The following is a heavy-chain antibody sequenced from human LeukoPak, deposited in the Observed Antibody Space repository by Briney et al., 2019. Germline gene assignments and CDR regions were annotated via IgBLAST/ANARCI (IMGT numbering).Heavy chain of an antibody. J-gene: IGHJ4*02. D-gene: IGHD4-17*01. CDR2: INTNTGNP. CDR1: GYTFTSYA. CDR3: ARHPVTTWVDYFDY. Sequence: ASVKVSCKASGYTFTSYAMNWVRQAPGQGLEWMGWINTNTGNPTYAQGFTGRFVFSLDTSVSTAYLQISSLKAEDTAVYYCARHPVTTWVDYFDYWGQGTLVTVSS. V-gene: IGHV7-4-1*02.